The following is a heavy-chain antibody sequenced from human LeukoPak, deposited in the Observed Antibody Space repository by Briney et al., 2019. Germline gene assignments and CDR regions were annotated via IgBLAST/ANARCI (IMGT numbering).Heavy chain of an antibody. CDR1: GYTFTNYD. D-gene: IGHD6-19*01. CDR2: IIPIFGTA. Sequence: SVKVSCKASGYTFTNYDINWVRQATGQGLEWMGGIIPIFGTANYAQKFQGRVTITADESTSTAYMELSSLRSEDTAVYYCARDSVVAGTTGAFDIWGQGTMVTVSS. J-gene: IGHJ3*02. CDR3: ARDSVVAGTTGAFDI. V-gene: IGHV1-69*13.